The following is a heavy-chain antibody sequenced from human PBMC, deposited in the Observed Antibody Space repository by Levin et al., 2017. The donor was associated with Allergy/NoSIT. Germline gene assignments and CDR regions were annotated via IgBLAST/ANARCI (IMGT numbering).Heavy chain of an antibody. V-gene: IGHV3-30*18. D-gene: IGHD3-22*01. CDR1: GFTFSSYG. J-gene: IGHJ4*02. CDR3: AKEIFSRYYYDSSGCYIH. CDR2: ISYDGSNK. Sequence: PGGSLRLSCAASGFTFSSYGMHWVRQAPGKGLEWVSVISYDGSNKYYADSVKGRFTISRDNSKNTLYLQMNSLRPEDTAVYYCAKEIFSRYYYDSSGCYIHWGQGTLVTVSS.